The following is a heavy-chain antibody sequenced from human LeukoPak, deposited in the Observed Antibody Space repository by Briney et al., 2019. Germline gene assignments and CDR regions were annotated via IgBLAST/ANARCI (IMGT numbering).Heavy chain of an antibody. CDR1: VYTFTLYY. V-gene: IGHV1-2*02. CDR3: ARDRKAGYYYGSGPYWGY. CDR2: INPNSGGT. J-gene: IGHJ4*02. D-gene: IGHD3-10*01. Sequence: GASVTVSCMPSVYTFTLYYMHWVRQAPGQRREWMGWINPNSGGTNYAQKFQGRVTMTRDTSISTAYMELSRLRSDDTAVYYCARDRKAGYYYGSGPYWGYWGQGTLVTVSS.